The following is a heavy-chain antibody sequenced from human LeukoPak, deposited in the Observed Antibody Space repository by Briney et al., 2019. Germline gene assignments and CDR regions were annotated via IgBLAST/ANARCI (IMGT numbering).Heavy chain of an antibody. CDR2: IYYSGST. CDR1: GGSISSSSYY. V-gene: IGHV4-39*07. J-gene: IGHJ4*02. CDR3: ARAPDLRNGDVFDY. Sequence: PSETLSLTCTVSGGSISSSSYYWGWIRQPPGKGLEWIGSIYYSGSTYYNPSLKSRVTISVDTSKNQFSLKLSSVTAADTAVYYCARAPDLRNGDVFDYWGQGTLVTVSS. D-gene: IGHD4-17*01.